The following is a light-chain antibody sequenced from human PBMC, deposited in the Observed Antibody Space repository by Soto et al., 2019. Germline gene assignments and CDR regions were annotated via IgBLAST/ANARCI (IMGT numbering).Light chain of an antibody. V-gene: IGLV2-23*03. CDR1: SSDVGSYNL. CDR2: EGS. CDR3: CSYAGSSTFLFV. Sequence: QSALTQPASVSGSTGQSITISCTGTSSDVGSYNLVSWYQQHPGKDPKLMIYEGSKRHSGVSNRGSGSKSGNTAALTISGLQAADEADYCCCSYAGSSTFLFVFGTGTKLTVL. J-gene: IGLJ1*01.